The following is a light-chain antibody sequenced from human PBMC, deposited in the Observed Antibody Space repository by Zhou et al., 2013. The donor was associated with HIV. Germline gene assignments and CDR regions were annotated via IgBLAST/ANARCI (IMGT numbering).Light chain of an antibody. CDR3: QQYYSTPYT. CDR2: AAS. Sequence: DIQMTQSPSSVSASVGDRVTITCRASQGISNLLAWYQQRPGKAPKLLLFAASRLESGVPSRFSGSGSGTEYAVTISTLQPEDFATYYCQQYYSTPYTFGQGTKLEIK. V-gene: IGKV1-NL1*01. J-gene: IGKJ2*01. CDR1: QGISNL.